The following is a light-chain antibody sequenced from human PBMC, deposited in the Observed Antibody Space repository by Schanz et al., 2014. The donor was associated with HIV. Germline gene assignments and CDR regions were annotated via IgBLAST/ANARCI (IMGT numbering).Light chain of an antibody. Sequence: QSVLTQPPSASGTPGQRVTISCSGSSSNIGSNYVYWYQQLPGAAPTLLIYGNTVRPSGVPDRFSGSKSGTSASLAISGLQSEDEADYYCAAWDVNLNGPVFGGGTKLTVL. V-gene: IGLV1-44*01. CDR1: SSNIGSNY. CDR2: GNT. CDR3: AAWDVNLNGPV. J-gene: IGLJ2*01.